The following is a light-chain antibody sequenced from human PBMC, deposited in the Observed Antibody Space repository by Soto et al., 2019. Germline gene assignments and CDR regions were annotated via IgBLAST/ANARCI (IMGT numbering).Light chain of an antibody. Sequence: IVWTHSPATLSVSPRQRSKQSFRASQYIGSNLAWYQQKPGQAPRLLIYGASTRATGIPARFSGSGSGTEFTLTISSLQSEDFAVYYCEQYNNWPITFGQGTRLETK. J-gene: IGKJ5*01. CDR3: EQYNNWPIT. V-gene: IGKV3-15*01. CDR2: GAS. CDR1: QYIGSN.